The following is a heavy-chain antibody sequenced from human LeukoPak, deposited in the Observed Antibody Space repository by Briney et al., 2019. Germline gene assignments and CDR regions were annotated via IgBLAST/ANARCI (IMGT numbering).Heavy chain of an antibody. CDR1: GGSFSGYY. D-gene: IGHD3-9*01. Sequence: SETLSLTCAVYGGSFSGYYWSWIRQPPGKGLEWIGEINLSGSTNYNPSLKSRVTISVDTSKNQFSLKLSSVTAADTAVYYCARGVRYFDWFPIGNWFDPWGQGTLVTVSS. CDR3: ARGVRYFDWFPIGNWFDP. CDR2: INLSGST. J-gene: IGHJ5*02. V-gene: IGHV4-34*01.